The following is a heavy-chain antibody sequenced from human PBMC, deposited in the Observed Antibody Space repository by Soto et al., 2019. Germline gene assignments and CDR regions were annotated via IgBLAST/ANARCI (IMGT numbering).Heavy chain of an antibody. V-gene: IGHV1-69*11. CDR1: GGTFSSSG. CDR2: IVPSLDTT. Sequence: QVHLVQSGTEVKKPGPSVKVSCKASGGTFSSSGFSWVRQAPGQGLEWMGMIVPSLDTTNYAQKFQARVTITADEVTSTAYMELRSLRSEDTAVYYCARWPQPRYTADPYAVDVWGLGTRVIVSS. D-gene: IGHD3-16*02. CDR3: ARWPQPRYTADPYAVDV. J-gene: IGHJ6*02.